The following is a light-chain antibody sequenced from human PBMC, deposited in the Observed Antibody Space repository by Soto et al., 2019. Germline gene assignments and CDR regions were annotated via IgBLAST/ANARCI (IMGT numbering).Light chain of an antibody. CDR1: LRISTY. Sequence: DIQVIQSPSSLSASVGDRGTITCRASLRISTYLNWYQHKPGKAPKLLIYGASSLQSGVPSRFSGSGSGTDFTLTISSLHPEDSATYYCQQSHSTPLTFGGGT. V-gene: IGKV1-39*01. J-gene: IGKJ4*01. CDR2: GAS. CDR3: QQSHSTPLT.